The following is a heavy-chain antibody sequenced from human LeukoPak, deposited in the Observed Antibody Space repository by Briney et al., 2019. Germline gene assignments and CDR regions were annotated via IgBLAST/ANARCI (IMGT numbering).Heavy chain of an antibody. CDR2: ISGSGDST. J-gene: IGHJ5*02. CDR1: GFTFSSYA. V-gene: IGHV3-23*01. D-gene: IGHD2-2*01. CDR3: AKGGDNVVIPPAPAYNWSDP. Sequence: PGGSLRLSCAASGFTFSSYAMSWVRQAPGKGLEWVSGISGSGDSTYYADSVKGRFTISRDSSKNTLYLQMNSLRAEDTAVYYCAKGGDNVVIPPAPAYNWSDPWGQGTLVTVSS.